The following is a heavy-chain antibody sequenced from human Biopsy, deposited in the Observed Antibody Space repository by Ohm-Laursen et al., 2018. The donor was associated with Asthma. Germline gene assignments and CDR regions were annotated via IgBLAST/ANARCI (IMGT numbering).Heavy chain of an antibody. V-gene: IGHV3-30*03. CDR1: GFTFSIYD. Sequence: SLRLSCSASGFTFSIYDIHWVRQAPGKGLEWVAVISYDGGNKFYGDSVKGRFTLSRDNSRNTLYLQVNSLRVEDTAIYYCARTHERWTSIQDDALDIWGQGTMVIVSS. CDR2: ISYDGGNK. D-gene: IGHD4-23*01. CDR3: ARTHERWTSIQDDALDI. J-gene: IGHJ3*02.